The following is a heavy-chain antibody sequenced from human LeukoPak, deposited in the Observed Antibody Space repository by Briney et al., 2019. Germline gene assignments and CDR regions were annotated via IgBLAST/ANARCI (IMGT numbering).Heavy chain of an antibody. V-gene: IGHV4-30-4*01. CDR2: IYYSGST. D-gene: IGHD3-10*01. J-gene: IGHJ4*02. Sequence: SETLSLTCTVSGGSISSGDYYWSWIRQPPGKGLEWIGYIYYSGSTYYNPSLKSRVTISVATSKNQFSLKLSSVTAADTAVYYCAKTKGRYYGSGSYSMVNWGQGTLVTVSS. CDR3: AKTKGRYYGSGSYSMVN. CDR1: GGSISSGDYY.